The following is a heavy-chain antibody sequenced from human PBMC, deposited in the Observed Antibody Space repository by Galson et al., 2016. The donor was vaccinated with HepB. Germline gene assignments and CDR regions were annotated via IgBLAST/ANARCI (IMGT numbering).Heavy chain of an antibody. J-gene: IGHJ4*02. CDR2: TYYRSKWYN. V-gene: IGHV6-1*01. D-gene: IGHD6-13*01. CDR3: GGEGASWYGLDY. Sequence: CAISWDSVSSNSAAWYWIRQSPSRGLEWLGRTYYRSKWYNEYADSVKSRITINQNTSKNQFSLQLHSVTPDDTAFYDCGGEGASWYGLDYWGQGTLVTVSS. CDR1: WDSVSSNSAA.